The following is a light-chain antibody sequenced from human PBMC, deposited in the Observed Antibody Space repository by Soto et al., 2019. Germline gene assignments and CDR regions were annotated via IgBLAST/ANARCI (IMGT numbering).Light chain of an antibody. CDR2: GAS. CDR1: QSVSSSY. Sequence: EIVLTQSPGTLSLSPGERATLSCRASQSVSSSYLAWYQQKLGQAPRLLIYGASSRATGIPDRFSGSGSRTDFTLTISRLEPEDFVVYYCQQYGSSPLTFGQGTRLEIK. J-gene: IGKJ5*01. CDR3: QQYGSSPLT. V-gene: IGKV3-20*01.